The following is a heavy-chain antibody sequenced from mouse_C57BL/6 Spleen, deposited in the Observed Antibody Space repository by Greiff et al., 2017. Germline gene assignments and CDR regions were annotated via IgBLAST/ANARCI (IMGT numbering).Heavy chain of an antibody. Sequence: EVKLQESGPVLVKPGASVKMSCKASGYTFTDYYMNWVKQSHGKSLEWIGVINPYNGGTSYNQKFKGKATLTVDKSSSTAYMELNSLTSEDSAVYYCARSYDSYYFDYWGQGTTLTVSS. CDR2: INPYNGGT. D-gene: IGHD2-12*01. V-gene: IGHV1-19*01. CDR1: GYTFTDYY. CDR3: ARSYDSYYFDY. J-gene: IGHJ2*01.